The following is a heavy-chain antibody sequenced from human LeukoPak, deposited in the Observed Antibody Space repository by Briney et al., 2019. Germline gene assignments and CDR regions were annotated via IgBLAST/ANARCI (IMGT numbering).Heavy chain of an antibody. CDR1: GGTFSSYA. J-gene: IGHJ4*02. CDR2: IIPIFGTA. Sequence: ASVKVSCKASGGTFSSYAISWVRQAPGQGLEWMGGIIPIFGTANYAQKFQGRVTITADESTSTAYMELSSLRSEDTAVYYCARVSGQYDYVAGSTVDYWGQGTLATVSS. CDR3: ARVSGQYDYVAGSTVDY. V-gene: IGHV1-69*13. D-gene: IGHD3-16*01.